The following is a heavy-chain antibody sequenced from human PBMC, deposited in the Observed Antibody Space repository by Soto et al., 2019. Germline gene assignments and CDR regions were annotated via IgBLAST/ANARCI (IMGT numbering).Heavy chain of an antibody. CDR2: ISGSGGST. CDR1: GFTFSSYA. V-gene: IGHV3-23*01. J-gene: IGHJ4*02. Sequence: GGSLRLSCAASGFTFSSYAMSWVRQAPGKGLEWVSAISGSGGSTYYAYSVKGRFTISRDNSKYTLYLQMNSLRAEDTAVYYCAKTRRNMITFGGVADYWGQGALVTVSS. CDR3: AKTRRNMITFGGVADY. D-gene: IGHD3-16*01.